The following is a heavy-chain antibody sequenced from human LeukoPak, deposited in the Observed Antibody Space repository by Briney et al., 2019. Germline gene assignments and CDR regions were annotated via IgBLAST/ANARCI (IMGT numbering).Heavy chain of an antibody. CDR1: GYTLTELS. CDR2: FDPEDGET. D-gene: IGHD5-18*01. V-gene: IGHV1-24*01. CDR3: ATAISYGYGSFDY. J-gene: IGHJ4*02. Sequence: ASVKVSCKVSGYTLTELSMHWVRQAPGKGLEWMGGFDPEDGETIYAQKFQGRVTMTEDTSTDTAYMELSSLRSEDTAVYYYATAISYGYGSFDYWGQGTLVTVSS.